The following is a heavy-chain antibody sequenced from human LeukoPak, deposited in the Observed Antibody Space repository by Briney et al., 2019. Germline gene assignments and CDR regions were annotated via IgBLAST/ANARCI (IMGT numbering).Heavy chain of an antibody. CDR2: FDPEDGET. CDR1: GYTLTELS. Sequence: GASVTVSCKVSGYTLTELSMHWVRQAPGKGLEWMGGFDPEDGETIYAQKFQGRVTMTEDTSTDTAYMGLSSLRSEDTAVYYCATRLREYYYDSTVVEYYFDYWGQGTLVTVSS. J-gene: IGHJ4*02. D-gene: IGHD3-22*01. V-gene: IGHV1-24*01. CDR3: ATRLREYYYDSTVVEYYFDY.